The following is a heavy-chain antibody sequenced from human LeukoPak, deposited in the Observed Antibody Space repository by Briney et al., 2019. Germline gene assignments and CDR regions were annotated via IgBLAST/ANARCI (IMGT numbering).Heavy chain of an antibody. CDR2: IYASGST. V-gene: IGHV4-4*09. Sequence: SETLSLTCTVSGGSISSYYWSWIRQTPGKGLEWIGYIYASGSTTYNPSLKSRVTISIDTSKNQFSLKLSSVTAADTAVYYCARRATMLAGGYFDYWGRGTLVTVSS. CDR3: ARRATMLAGGYFDY. J-gene: IGHJ2*01. CDR1: GGSISSYY. D-gene: IGHD5-12*01.